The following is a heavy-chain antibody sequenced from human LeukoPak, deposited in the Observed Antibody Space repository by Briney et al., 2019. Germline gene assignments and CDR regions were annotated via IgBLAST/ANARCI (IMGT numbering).Heavy chain of an antibody. Sequence: GASVKVSCKASGYTFTSNYIHWVRQAPGQGLEWMGMIYPRDGSTSYAQKFQGRVTVTRDTSTSTVHMELSGLRSEDTAVYYCARGIRQIREHHFDYWGQGTLVTVSS. CDR3: ARGIRQIREHHFDY. D-gene: IGHD1/OR15-1a*01. CDR1: GYTFTSNY. J-gene: IGHJ4*02. CDR2: IYPRDGST. V-gene: IGHV1-46*01.